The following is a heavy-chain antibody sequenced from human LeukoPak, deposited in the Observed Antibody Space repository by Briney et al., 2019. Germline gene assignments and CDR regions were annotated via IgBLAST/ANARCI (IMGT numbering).Heavy chain of an antibody. CDR2: VSSSGSNM. CDR1: GFTFSDYY. CDR3: ARRTVAGISDY. J-gene: IGHJ4*02. V-gene: IGHV3-11*01. D-gene: IGHD6-19*01. Sequence: GGSLRLSCSASGFTFSDYYMSWIRQAPGKGLERISYVSSSGSNMYYADSVKGRFTISRDNAKNSLYPQMNSLRGEDTAMYYCARRTVAGISDYWGQGTLVTVSS.